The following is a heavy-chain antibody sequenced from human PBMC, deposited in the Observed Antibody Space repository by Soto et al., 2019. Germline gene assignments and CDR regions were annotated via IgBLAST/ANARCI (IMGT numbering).Heavy chain of an antibody. V-gene: IGHV6-1*01. Sequence: SQTLSLTCAISGDSVSSNSAALNLSMQSPSRGLEWLGRTYYRSKWYNDYAVSVKSRITINPDTSKNQFSLQLNSVTPEDTAAYYCARGFCSGGSCYSADGNFDYWGQGTLVTVSS. D-gene: IGHD2-15*01. CDR3: ARGFCSGGSCYSADGNFDY. CDR1: GDSVSSNSAA. J-gene: IGHJ4*02. CDR2: TYYRSKWYN.